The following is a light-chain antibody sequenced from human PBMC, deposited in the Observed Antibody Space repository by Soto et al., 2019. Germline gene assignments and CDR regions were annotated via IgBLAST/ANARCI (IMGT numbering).Light chain of an antibody. CDR2: EVN. J-gene: IGLJ2*01. Sequence: QSALTQPPSASGSPGQSVTISCTGTSSDIGAYNYVSWFQQHPGEPPNLIISEVNKRPSGVPNRFSGSKSGNTASLTGSGLQAEDEADYYCTSYGGRDNLIFGGGTKVTVL. V-gene: IGLV2-8*01. CDR3: TSYGGRDNLI. CDR1: SSDIGAYNY.